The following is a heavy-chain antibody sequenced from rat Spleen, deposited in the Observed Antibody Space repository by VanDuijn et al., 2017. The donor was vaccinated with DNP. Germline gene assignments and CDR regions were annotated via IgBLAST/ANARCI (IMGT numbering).Heavy chain of an antibody. CDR1: EFTFSRSD. Sequence: EVQLVESGGGLVQPGRSLKLSCAASEFTFSRSDVACVRQAPTRGLEWVASISPIGFNIYYRDSVKGRFTISRDISKSTLYLQMDSLRSEDTATYYCAARAPGDYFYGGYFDYWGQGVMVTVSS. CDR2: ISPIGFNI. J-gene: IGHJ2*01. CDR3: AARAPGDYFYGGYFDY. D-gene: IGHD1-6*01. V-gene: IGHV5-25*01.